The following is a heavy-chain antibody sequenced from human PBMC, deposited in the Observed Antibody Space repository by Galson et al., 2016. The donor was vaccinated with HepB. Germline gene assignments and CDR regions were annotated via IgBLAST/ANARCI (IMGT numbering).Heavy chain of an antibody. Sequence: SLRLSCAASGFSFSDYYMSWIRQAPGKGLEWVSYISISSSYTNDADSVKGRFTISRDDAKNSLYLRMNSLRAEDTAVYYCARNYFIGVAGTDYGMDVWGQGTTVTVSS. D-gene: IGHD6-19*01. J-gene: IGHJ6*02. CDR3: ARNYFIGVAGTDYGMDV. CDR1: GFSFSDYY. V-gene: IGHV3-11*06. CDR2: ISISSSYT.